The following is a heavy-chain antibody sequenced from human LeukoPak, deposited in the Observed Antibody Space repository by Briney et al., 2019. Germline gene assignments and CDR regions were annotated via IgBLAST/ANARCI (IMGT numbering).Heavy chain of an antibody. Sequence: PSETLSLTCTVSGGSITSRSQYCGWIRQSPGKGLEWIGSISYSGTTYYNPSLKSRVTLSVDTSKNQFSLKLTSVTAADTTIYYCARHIVLGQDAFDVWGQGTMVTVSS. J-gene: IGHJ3*01. CDR2: ISYSGTT. D-gene: IGHD2-15*01. CDR1: GGSITSRSQY. CDR3: ARHIVLGQDAFDV. V-gene: IGHV4-39*01.